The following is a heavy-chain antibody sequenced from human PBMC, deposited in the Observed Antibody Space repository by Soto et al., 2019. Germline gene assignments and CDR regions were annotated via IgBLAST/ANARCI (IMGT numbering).Heavy chain of an antibody. D-gene: IGHD1-26*01. CDR1: GFTFSSYS. CDR3: ARFAVGATFDY. CDR2: ISSSSSTI. Sequence: VQLVESGGGLVQPGGSLRLSCAASGFTFSSYSMNWVRQAPGKGLEWVSYISSSSSTIYYADSVKGRFTISRDNAKNSLYLQMNSLRAEDTAVYYCARFAVGATFDYWGQGTLVTVSS. V-gene: IGHV3-48*01. J-gene: IGHJ4*02.